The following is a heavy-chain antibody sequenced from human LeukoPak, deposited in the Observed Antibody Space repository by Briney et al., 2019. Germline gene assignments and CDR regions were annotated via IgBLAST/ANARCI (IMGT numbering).Heavy chain of an antibody. D-gene: IGHD2-2*01. CDR3: ARGQGYESYYYMDV. V-gene: IGHV3-30*04. J-gene: IGHJ6*03. Sequence: GGSLRLSCAASGFTFSTYAIHWVRQAPGKGLEWVAVISFDGVNTFYADSVKGRFTISRDNSNNTVYLQMNNLRPEDTAVFYCARGQGYESYYYMDVWGKGTTVTVSS. CDR1: GFTFSTYA. CDR2: ISFDGVNT.